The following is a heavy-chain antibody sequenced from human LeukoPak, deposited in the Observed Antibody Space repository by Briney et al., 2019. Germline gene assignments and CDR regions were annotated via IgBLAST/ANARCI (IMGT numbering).Heavy chain of an antibody. D-gene: IGHD3-10*01. V-gene: IGHV4-39*07. CDR2: IYYSGST. CDR3: ARVSGGGFGELYYYYYMDV. CDR1: GVSLSSSSYY. J-gene: IGHJ6*03. Sequence: SETLSLTCTVSGVSLSSSSYYWGWIRQPPGKGLEWIGSIYYSGSTNYNPSLKSRVTISVDTSKNQFSPKLSSVTAADTAVYYCARVSGGGFGELYYYYYMDVWGKGTTVTISS.